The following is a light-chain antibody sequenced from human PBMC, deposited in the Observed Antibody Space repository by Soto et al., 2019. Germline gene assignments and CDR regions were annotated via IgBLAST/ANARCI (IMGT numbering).Light chain of an antibody. J-gene: IGKJ5*01. CDR3: QQYNSYPIT. V-gene: IGKV3-15*01. CDR1: QSVSSN. CDR2: GAS. Sequence: EIVLTQSPATLSLSPGERATLSCRASQSVSSNLAWYQQKPGQAPRLLIYGASTRATGIPARFSGTGSGTDFTLTVSSLQPDDFATYYCQQYNSYPITFGQGTRLEIK.